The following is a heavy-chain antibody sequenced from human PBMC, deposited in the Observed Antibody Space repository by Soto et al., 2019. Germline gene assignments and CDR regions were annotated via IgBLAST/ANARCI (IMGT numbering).Heavy chain of an antibody. Sequence: ASVKVSCKASGYTFTSYGISWVRQAPGQGLEWMGWINAYNGNTNYAQKLQGRVTMTTDTSISTAYMELRSLRSDDTAVYYCARDVIGYCTNVVWPHYDYYGMDVWGQGTTVTVSS. CDR2: INAYNGNT. CDR1: GYTFTSYG. J-gene: IGHJ6*02. D-gene: IGHD2-8*01. CDR3: ARDVIGYCTNVVWPHYDYYGMDV. V-gene: IGHV1-18*01.